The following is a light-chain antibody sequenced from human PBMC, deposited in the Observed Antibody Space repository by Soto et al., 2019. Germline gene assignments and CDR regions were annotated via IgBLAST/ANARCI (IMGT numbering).Light chain of an antibody. CDR1: SSNIRNNY. Sequence: QAVVTQPPSVSAAPGQKVTISCSGSSSNIRNNYVSWYQQLPGTAPKLLIYGNNKRPSGIPDRFSGSKSGTSATLGITGLQTGDEADYYCGTWDSSLSAVFGGGTKLTVL. V-gene: IGLV1-51*01. J-gene: IGLJ2*01. CDR3: GTWDSSLSAV. CDR2: GNN.